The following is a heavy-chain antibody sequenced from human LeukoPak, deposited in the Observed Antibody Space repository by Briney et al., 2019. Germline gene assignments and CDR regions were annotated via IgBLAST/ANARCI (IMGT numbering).Heavy chain of an antibody. CDR1: GGSISSYY. CDR2: IYYTGST. D-gene: IGHD3-16*01. Sequence: SETLSLTCTVSGGSISSYYWSWIRQPPRKGLEWIGYIYYTGSTSYNPSLKSRVTISVDTSKNQFSLKLTSVTAADTAVYYCARDKLSFGSRYNWFDPWGQGSLVTVSS. J-gene: IGHJ5*02. V-gene: IGHV4-59*01. CDR3: ARDKLSFGSRYNWFDP.